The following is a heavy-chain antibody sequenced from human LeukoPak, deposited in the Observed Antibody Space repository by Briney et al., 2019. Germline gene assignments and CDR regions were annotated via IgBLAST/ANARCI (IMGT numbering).Heavy chain of an antibody. V-gene: IGHV1-18*01. CDR2: ISANKGDT. CDR3: ARADIIVVAGATPVGSAFEY. CDR1: GYTFISYG. D-gene: IGHD2-15*01. Sequence: GSVKVSCKTSGYTFISYGISWLRQAPGQGIEWMGWISANKGDTEYAQKFQGRLTVTRDTSTTTAYMELKRLKSDDTAVYYCARADIIVVAGATPVGSAFEYWGQGTLITVS. J-gene: IGHJ4*02.